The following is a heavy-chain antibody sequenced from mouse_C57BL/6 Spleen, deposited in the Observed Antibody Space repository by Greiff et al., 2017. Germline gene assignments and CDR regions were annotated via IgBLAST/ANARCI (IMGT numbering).Heavy chain of an antibody. CDR3: ARREYGQYYAMDY. V-gene: IGHV1-61*01. J-gene: IGHJ4*01. CDR1: GYTFTSYW. CDR2: IYPSGGET. D-gene: IGHD1-1*01. Sequence: VQLQQPGAELVRPGSSVKLSCKASGYTFTSYWMDWVKQRPGQGLEWIGYIYPSGGETHYNQKFKDKATLTVDKSSSTAYMLLSSLTSEDSAVYYCARREYGQYYAMDYWGQGTSVTVSS.